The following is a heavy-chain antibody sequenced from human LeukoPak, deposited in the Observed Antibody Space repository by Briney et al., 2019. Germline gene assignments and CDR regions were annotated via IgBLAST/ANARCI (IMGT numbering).Heavy chain of an antibody. CDR2: ISSSSSYT. CDR1: GFTFSDYY. Sequence: GASLRLSCAASGFTFSDYYMSWIRQAPGKGPEWVSYISSSSSYTNYADSVKGRFTISRDNAKNSLYLQMNSLRAEDTAVYYCARDRPYYGSVDDAFDIWGQGTMVTVSS. V-gene: IGHV3-11*06. CDR3: ARDRPYYGSVDDAFDI. J-gene: IGHJ3*02. D-gene: IGHD3-10*01.